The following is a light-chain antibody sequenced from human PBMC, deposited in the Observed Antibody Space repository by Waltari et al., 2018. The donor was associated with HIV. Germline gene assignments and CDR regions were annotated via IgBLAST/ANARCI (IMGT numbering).Light chain of an antibody. CDR3: AAWDDSLSGLYV. J-gene: IGLJ1*01. Sequence: QSVLTQPPSASATPGQRATISCSGSSSNIGRNYEFWSQQLPGTAPKLLIYRNNERPSGVPARFSGSKSGTSASLAISGLRSEDEADYYCAAWDDSLSGLYVFGTGTKVTVL. CDR2: RNN. V-gene: IGLV1-47*01. CDR1: SSNIGRNY.